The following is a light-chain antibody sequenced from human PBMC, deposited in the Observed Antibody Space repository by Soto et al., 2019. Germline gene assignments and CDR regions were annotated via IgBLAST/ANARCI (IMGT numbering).Light chain of an antibody. CDR2: DVS. V-gene: IGLV2-11*01. CDR3: CSYAGSFVV. Sequence: QAVVTQPRSVSGSPGQSVTISCTGTSSDVGGYNYVSWYQQHPGKAPKLMIYDVSKRPSGVPDRFSGSKSGNTASLTISGLKAEDEADYYCCSYAGSFVVFGGGTKVTVL. CDR1: SSDVGGYNY. J-gene: IGLJ2*01.